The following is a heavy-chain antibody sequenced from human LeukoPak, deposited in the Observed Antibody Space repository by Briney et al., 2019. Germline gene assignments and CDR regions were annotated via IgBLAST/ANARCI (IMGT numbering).Heavy chain of an antibody. J-gene: IGHJ4*02. D-gene: IGHD5-24*01. CDR1: GGTFSGYA. Sequence: SVKVSCKASGGTFSGYAISWVRQAPGQGLEWMGRIIPIFGTANYAQKFQGRVTITTDESTSTAYMELSSLRSEDTAVYYCARWGLLGDGLDYWGQGTLVTVSS. V-gene: IGHV1-69*05. CDR3: ARWGLLGDGLDY. CDR2: IIPIFGTA.